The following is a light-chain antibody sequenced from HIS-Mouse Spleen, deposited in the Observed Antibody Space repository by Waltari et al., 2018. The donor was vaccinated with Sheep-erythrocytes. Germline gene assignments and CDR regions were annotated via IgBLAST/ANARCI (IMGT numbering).Light chain of an antibody. CDR3: QQLNSYPHT. V-gene: IGKV3-11*01. CDR2: DAS. CDR1: QSVSSY. Sequence: EIVLTPSPATLSLSPGERATLPCRASQSVSSYLAWYQQKPGQAPRLLIYDASNRATGIPARFSGSGSGTDFTLTISSLEPEDFATYYCQQLNSYPHTFGQGTKLEIK. J-gene: IGKJ2*01.